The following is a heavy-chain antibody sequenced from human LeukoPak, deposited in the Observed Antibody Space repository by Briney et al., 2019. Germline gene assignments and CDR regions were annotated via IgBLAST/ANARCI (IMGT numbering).Heavy chain of an antibody. CDR1: GFTFSSYG. CDR3: TIEGSWYGGAFDI. J-gene: IGHJ3*02. V-gene: IGHV3-30*03. Sequence: GRSLRLSCAASGFTFSSYGMHWVRQAPGKGLEWVAVISYDGSNKYYADSVKGRFTISRDNSKNTLYLQMNSLRAEDTAVYYCTIEGSWYGGAFDIWGQGTMVTVSS. D-gene: IGHD6-13*01. CDR2: ISYDGSNK.